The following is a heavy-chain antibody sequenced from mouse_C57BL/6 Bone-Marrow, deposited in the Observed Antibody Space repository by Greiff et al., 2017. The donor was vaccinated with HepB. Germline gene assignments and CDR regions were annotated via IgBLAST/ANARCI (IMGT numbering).Heavy chain of an antibody. D-gene: IGHD1-1*01. Sequence: QVTLKECGPGILQPSQTLSLTCSFSGFSLSTFGMGVGWIRQPSGKGLEWLAHIWWDDDKYYNPALKSRLTISKDTSKNQVFLKIANVDTADTATYYCARKGKNYYGSSSGFAYWGQGTLVTVSA. CDR1: GFSLSTFGMG. J-gene: IGHJ3*01. V-gene: IGHV8-8*01. CDR2: IWWDDDK. CDR3: ARKGKNYYGSSSGFAY.